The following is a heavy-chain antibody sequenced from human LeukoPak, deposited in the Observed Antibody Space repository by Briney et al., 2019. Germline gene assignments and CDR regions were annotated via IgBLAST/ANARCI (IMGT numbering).Heavy chain of an antibody. V-gene: IGHV3-48*03. Sequence: GGSLRLSCAASGFTFDNYEMNWVRQAPGKGLEWVSYISSSGSNIYYADSVKGRFTISRDNAKNSLYLQMNSLRAEDTAVYYCAELGITMIGGVWGKGTTVTISS. CDR3: AELGITMIGGV. D-gene: IGHD3-10*02. CDR2: ISSSGSNI. CDR1: GFTFDNYE. J-gene: IGHJ6*04.